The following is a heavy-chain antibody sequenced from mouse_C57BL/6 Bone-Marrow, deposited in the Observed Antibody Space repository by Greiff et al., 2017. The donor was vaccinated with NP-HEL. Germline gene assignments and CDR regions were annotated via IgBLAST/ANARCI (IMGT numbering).Heavy chain of an antibody. J-gene: IGHJ3*01. CDR2: INSDGGST. CDR3: ARQDYYGSSYGDWFAY. V-gene: IGHV5-2*03. D-gene: IGHD1-1*01. Sequence: EVMLVESGGGLVQPGESLKLSCESNEYEFPSHDMSWVRKTPEKRLELVAAINSDGGSTYYPDTMERRFIISRDNTKKTLYLQMSSLRSEDTALYYCARQDYYGSSYGDWFAYWGQGTLVTVSA. CDR1: EYEFPSHD.